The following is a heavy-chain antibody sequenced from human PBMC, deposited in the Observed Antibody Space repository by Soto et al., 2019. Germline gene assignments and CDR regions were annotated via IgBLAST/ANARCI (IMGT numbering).Heavy chain of an antibody. J-gene: IGHJ4*02. CDR3: ARNKGELQHDY. CDR2: IYYSGNT. V-gene: IGHV4-39*01. Sequence: SETLSLTCTVSGGSISSANYYWGWIRQPPGKGLEWIGSIYYSGNTFYNPSLKSRVTISVDTSKNQFSLNLNSVSAADTAVYYCARNKGELQHDYWGQGSLVTVSS. CDR1: GGSISSANYY. D-gene: IGHD1-26*01.